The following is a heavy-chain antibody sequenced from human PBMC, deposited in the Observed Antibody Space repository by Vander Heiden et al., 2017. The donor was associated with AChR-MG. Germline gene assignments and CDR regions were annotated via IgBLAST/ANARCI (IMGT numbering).Heavy chain of an antibody. D-gene: IGHD6-13*01. Sequence: EVQLLESGGGLVQPGGSLRLSCAASGFTFSSYAMSWVRQAPGKGLEWVSAISGSGGSTYYADSVKGRFTISRDNSKNTLYLQMKSLRAEDTAVYYCASGFPGIAAAGTETADYWGQGTLVTVSS. CDR2: ISGSGGST. CDR3: ASGFPGIAAAGTETADY. V-gene: IGHV3-23*01. J-gene: IGHJ4*02. CDR1: GFTFSSYA.